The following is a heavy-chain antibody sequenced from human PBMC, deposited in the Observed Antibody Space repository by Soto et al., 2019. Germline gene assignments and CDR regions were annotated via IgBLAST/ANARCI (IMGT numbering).Heavy chain of an antibody. V-gene: IGHV1-69*02. Sequence: ASVKVSCKASGGTFSSYTISWVRQAPGQGLEWMGRIIPILGIANYAQKFQGRVTMTEDKSTNTAYMELSSLRSEDTAVYYCATHAITFGGVIGVWFDPWGQGTLVTVSS. CDR3: ATHAITFGGVIGVWFDP. CDR1: GGTFSSYT. D-gene: IGHD3-16*02. J-gene: IGHJ5*02. CDR2: IIPILGIA.